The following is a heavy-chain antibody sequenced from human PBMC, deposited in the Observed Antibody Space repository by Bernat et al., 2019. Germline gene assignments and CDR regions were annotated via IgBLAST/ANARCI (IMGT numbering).Heavy chain of an antibody. CDR1: GGTFSSYA. CDR2: IIPIFGIA. Sequence: QVQLVQSGAEVKKPGSSVKVSFKASGGTFSSYAISWVRQAPGQGLEWMGGIIPIFGIANYAQKFQGRVTITADKSTSTAYMELSSLRSEDTAVYYCARGDLGYCSGGSCYSSDYWGQGTLVTVSS. CDR3: ARGDLGYCSGGSCYSSDY. D-gene: IGHD2-15*01. J-gene: IGHJ4*02. V-gene: IGHV1-69*17.